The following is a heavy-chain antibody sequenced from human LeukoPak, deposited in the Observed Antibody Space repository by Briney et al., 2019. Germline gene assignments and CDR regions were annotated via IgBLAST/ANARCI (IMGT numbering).Heavy chain of an antibody. Sequence: GGSLRLSCAASGFTFSSYGMHWVRQAPGKGLEWVAVIRYDGSNKYYADSVKGRFTISRDNSKNTLYLQMNSLRAEDMAVYYCAKDGSAVRFLEWLRPNYYYYIDVWGKGTTVTVSS. CDR1: GFTFSSYG. D-gene: IGHD3-3*01. V-gene: IGHV3-30*02. CDR3: AKDGSAVRFLEWLRPNYYYYIDV. J-gene: IGHJ6*03. CDR2: IRYDGSNK.